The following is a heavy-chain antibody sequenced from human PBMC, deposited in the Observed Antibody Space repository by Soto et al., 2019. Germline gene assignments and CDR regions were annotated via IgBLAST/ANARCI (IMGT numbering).Heavy chain of an antibody. Sequence: GGSLRLSCAASGFTFDDYTMHWVRQAPGKGLEWVSLISWDGGSTYYADSVKGRFTISRDNSKNSLYLQMNSLRTEDTALYYCAKDITVREYYYYYYGMDVWGQGTTVTVSS. V-gene: IGHV3-43*01. D-gene: IGHD4-17*01. CDR1: GFTFDDYT. CDR3: AKDITVREYYYYYYGMDV. J-gene: IGHJ6*02. CDR2: ISWDGGST.